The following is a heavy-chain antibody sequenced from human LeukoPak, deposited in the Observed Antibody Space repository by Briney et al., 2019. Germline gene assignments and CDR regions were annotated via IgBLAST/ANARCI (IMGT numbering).Heavy chain of an antibody. V-gene: IGHV3-20*04. CDR1: GFTFDDYG. D-gene: IGHD6-13*01. CDR3: ARDRGYSSSWLYFDY. Sequence: GGSLRLSRAASGFTFDDYGMSWVRQAPGKGLEWVSGINWNGGSTGYADSVKGRFTISRDNAKNSLYLQMNSLRAEDTAVYYCARDRGYSSSWLYFDYWGQGTLVTVSS. CDR2: INWNGGST. J-gene: IGHJ4*02.